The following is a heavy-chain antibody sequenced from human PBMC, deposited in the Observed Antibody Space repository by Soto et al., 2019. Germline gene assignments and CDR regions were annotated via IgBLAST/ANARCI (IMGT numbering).Heavy chain of an antibody. Sequence: QLQLQESGPGLVKPSETLSLTCTVSGGSISSSSYYWGWIRQPPGMGLAWIGSIYYSGSTHYNPSHKRRVTISVDTSKNQFSLKLSSVSAADTAVYYCARHAGGLVGATTDAFDIWGQGTMVTFSS. V-gene: IGHV4-39*01. CDR3: ARHAGGLVGATTDAFDI. D-gene: IGHD1-26*01. J-gene: IGHJ3*02. CDR2: IYYSGST. CDR1: GGSISSSSYY.